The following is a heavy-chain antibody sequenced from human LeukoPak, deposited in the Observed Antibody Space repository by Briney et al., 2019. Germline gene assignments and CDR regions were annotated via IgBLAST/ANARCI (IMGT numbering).Heavy chain of an antibody. Sequence: GGSLRLSCAASGFTFRRYEMNWLRQAPGKGLEWVSYIASSGSTIYYADSVKGRLTIPKDNAKNSLYLQMNSVRAEDTAVYYCARANYYDISGYDYWGQGTLVTVSS. CDR3: ARANYYDISGYDY. CDR1: GFTFRRYE. CDR2: IASSGSTI. V-gene: IGHV3-48*03. J-gene: IGHJ4*02. D-gene: IGHD3-22*01.